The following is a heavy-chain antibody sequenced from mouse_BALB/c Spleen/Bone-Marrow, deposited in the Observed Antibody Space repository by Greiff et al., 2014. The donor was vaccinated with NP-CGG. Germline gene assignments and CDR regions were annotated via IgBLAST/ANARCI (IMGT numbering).Heavy chain of an antibody. Sequence: QVQLQQSGAELVRPGASVKISCKASGFEFRSSCMNWVKQRPGQGLEWIGQIYPGDGDTKYNGKFKGKATMTADKSSSTAYMQLSSQTTDVSSVYFCARVRNWADYWGQGTSLTVSS. CDR1: GFEFRSSC. CDR2: IYPGDGDT. J-gene: IGHJ2*02. V-gene: IGHV1-80*01. CDR3: ARVRNWADY.